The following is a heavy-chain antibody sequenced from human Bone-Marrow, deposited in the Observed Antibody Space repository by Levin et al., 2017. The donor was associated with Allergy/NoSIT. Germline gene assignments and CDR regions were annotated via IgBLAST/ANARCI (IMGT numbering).Heavy chain of an antibody. Sequence: GGSLRLSCATSAFALGGYDMHWVRQAPGKGPEWVADISFDGKTANYAASVSGRFTVSRDNSENKVFLHMDNLGPEDTARYYCAKDLSHSSDWPFFDSWGQGTLVTVSS. D-gene: IGHD3-9*01. CDR3: AKDLSHSSDWPFFDS. CDR2: ISFDGKTA. J-gene: IGHJ4*02. V-gene: IGHV3-30*18. CDR1: AFALGGYD.